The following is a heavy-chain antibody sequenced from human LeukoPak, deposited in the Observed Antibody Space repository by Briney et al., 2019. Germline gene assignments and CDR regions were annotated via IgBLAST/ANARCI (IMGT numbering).Heavy chain of an antibody. J-gene: IGHJ3*02. CDR2: IYTSGST. D-gene: IGHD6-13*01. Sequence: SETLSLTCTVSGGSISSYYWSWIRQPAGKGLEWIGRIYTSGSTNYNPSLKSRVNMSVDTSKNQFSLKLSSVTAADTAVYYCARDSIAAAGWAFDIWGQGTMVTVSS. CDR3: ARDSIAAAGWAFDI. V-gene: IGHV4-4*07. CDR1: GGSISSYY.